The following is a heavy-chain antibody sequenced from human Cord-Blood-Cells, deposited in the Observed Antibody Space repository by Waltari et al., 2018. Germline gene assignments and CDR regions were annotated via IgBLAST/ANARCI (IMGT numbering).Heavy chain of an antibody. J-gene: IGHJ4*02. Sequence: QVQLVQSGAEVKKPGSSVKVSCKASGGTFSSYAINWVRQAPGQGLEWMGRIIPILGIANYAQKFQGRVTITADKSTSTAYMELSSLRSEDTAVYYCARGVSSSSLGFDYWGQGTLVTVSS. CDR3: ARGVSSSSLGFDY. CDR2: IIPILGIA. V-gene: IGHV1-69*09. D-gene: IGHD6-6*01. CDR1: GGTFSSYA.